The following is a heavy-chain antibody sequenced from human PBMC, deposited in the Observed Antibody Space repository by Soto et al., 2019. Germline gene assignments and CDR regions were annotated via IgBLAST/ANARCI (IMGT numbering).Heavy chain of an antibody. V-gene: IGHV3-48*01. J-gene: IGHJ3*02. CDR2: ISSSSSTI. CDR1: GFTFSSYS. D-gene: IGHD6-19*01. Sequence: GGSLRLSCAASGFTFSSYSMNWVRQAPGKGLEWVSYISSSSSTIYYADSVKGRFTISRDNAKNSLYLQMNSLRAEDTAVYYCARDLCSGWYLSCPAAFDIWGQGTMVTVSS. CDR3: ARDLCSGWYLSCPAAFDI.